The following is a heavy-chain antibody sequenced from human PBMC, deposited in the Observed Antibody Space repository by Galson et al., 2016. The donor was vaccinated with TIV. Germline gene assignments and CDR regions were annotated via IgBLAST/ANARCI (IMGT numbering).Heavy chain of an antibody. CDR1: GGTFSSYV. V-gene: IGHV1-69*13. CDR2: IIPLFRTA. D-gene: IGHD3-10*01. Sequence: SVKVSCKASGGTFSSYVINWVRQAPGQGLEWMGGIIPLFRTANYAQKFQGRVTITADGSTSTAYMDLSSLRSEDTALYYCARWRSLLGVTGFDYGAREPWSPSPQ. CDR3: ARWRSLLGVTGFD. J-gene: IGHJ4*02.